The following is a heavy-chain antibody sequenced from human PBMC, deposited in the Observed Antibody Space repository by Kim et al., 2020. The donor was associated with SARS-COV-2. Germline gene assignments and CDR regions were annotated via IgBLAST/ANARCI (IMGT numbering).Heavy chain of an antibody. J-gene: IGHJ4*01. CDR1: GGSISSSSYY. Sequence: SETLSLTCTVSGGSISSSSYYWGWIRQPPGKGLEWIGSIYYSGSTYYNPSLKSRVTISVDTSKNQFSLKLSSVTAADTAVYYCARSSRLSYDFWSGYYF. CDR3: ARSSRLSYDFWSGYYF. CDR2: IYYSGST. D-gene: IGHD3-3*01. V-gene: IGHV4-39*01.